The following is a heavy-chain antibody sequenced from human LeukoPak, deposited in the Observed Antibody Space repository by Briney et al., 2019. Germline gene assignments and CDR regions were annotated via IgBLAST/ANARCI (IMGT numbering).Heavy chain of an antibody. V-gene: IGHV4-59*01. CDR2: IYYSGNS. Sequence: PSETLSLTCTVSGGSISTYYWSWIRQPPGKGLEWIGYIYYSGNSNYNPSLKRRVTISVDTSKNQFSLKLSSVTAADTAVYYCAGLGASGNGYLSWFDHWGQGTLVTVSS. D-gene: IGHD3-22*01. J-gene: IGHJ5*02. CDR1: GGSISTYY. CDR3: AGLGASGNGYLSWFDH.